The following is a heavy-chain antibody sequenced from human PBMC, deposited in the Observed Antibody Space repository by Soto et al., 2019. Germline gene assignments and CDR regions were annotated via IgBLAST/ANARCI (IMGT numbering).Heavy chain of an antibody. CDR1: GFTFSTYG. J-gene: IGHJ4*02. CDR2: TSYDGSNK. CDR3: AKEEGRITIFGVVISPPDY. D-gene: IGHD3-3*01. Sequence: QVQLVESGGGVVQPGRSLRLSCAASGFTFSTYGMHWVRQAPGKGLEWVAVTSYDGSNKYYADSVKGRFTISRDNSKNTLYLQMNRLRAEDTAVYYCAKEEGRITIFGVVISPPDYWGQGTLVTVSS. V-gene: IGHV3-30*18.